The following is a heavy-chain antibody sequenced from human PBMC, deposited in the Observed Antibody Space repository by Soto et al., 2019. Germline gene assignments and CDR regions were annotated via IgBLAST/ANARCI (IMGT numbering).Heavy chain of an antibody. J-gene: IGHJ6*02. CDR3: ARVVILVPTASTHYYYHMDV. CDR1: GGTFSNYA. CDR2: IIPIVGTG. Sequence: QLQLVQSGAEVRKPGSSVTVSCKASGGTFSNYAISWVRQAPGQGLEWMGGIIPIVGTGSYAQKFQGRVTITADEPTTTAYMELSSLRFEDTAVYYCARVVILVPTASTHYYYHMDVCGPGTTVTVSS. D-gene: IGHD2-2*01. V-gene: IGHV1-69*01.